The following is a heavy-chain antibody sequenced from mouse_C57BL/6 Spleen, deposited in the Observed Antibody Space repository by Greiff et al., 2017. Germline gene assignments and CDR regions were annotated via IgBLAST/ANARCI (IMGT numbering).Heavy chain of an antibody. CDR2: IHPNSGRT. J-gene: IGHJ2*01. CDR1: GYTFTSYW. Sequence: QVQLQQPGAELVKPGASVKLSCKASGYTFTSYWMHGVKQGPGQGLGWIGMIHPNSGRTNYNEKFKSKATLTVDKSSSTAYMQLSSLTSEDSAVYYCARVGPGGFDYWGQGTTLTVSS. CDR3: ARVGPGGFDY. D-gene: IGHD4-1*01. V-gene: IGHV1-64*01.